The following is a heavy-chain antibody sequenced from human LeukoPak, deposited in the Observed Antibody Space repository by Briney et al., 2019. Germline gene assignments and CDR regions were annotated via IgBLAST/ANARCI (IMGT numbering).Heavy chain of an antibody. Sequence: TSVKVSCKASGFTFSNSAVQWVRQARGQRLEWIEWIVVGSGNTKYAQKFQERVTITRDMSTSTAYMELSSLRSEDTAVYYCARCIAAAGRYENYYGMDVWGQGTTVTVSS. J-gene: IGHJ6*02. V-gene: IGHV1-58*01. CDR1: GFTFSNSA. CDR2: IVVGSGNT. CDR3: ARCIAAAGRYENYYGMDV. D-gene: IGHD6-13*01.